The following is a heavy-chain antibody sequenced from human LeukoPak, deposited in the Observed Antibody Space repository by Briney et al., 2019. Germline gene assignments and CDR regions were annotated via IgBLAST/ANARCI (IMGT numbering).Heavy chain of an antibody. CDR3: TKESPYAVRGTGRLYYLDY. J-gene: IGHJ4*02. CDR1: GFTFSSYA. V-gene: IGHV3-23*01. Sequence: GGSLRLSCAVSGFTFSSYAISWVRQAPGKGLEWVSAISNNGRTYYAESAKGRFTISRDNSKNTVHLQMNSLRAEDTAVYYCTKESPYAVRGTGRLYYLDYWGQGALVTVSS. D-gene: IGHD6-19*01. CDR2: ISNNGRT.